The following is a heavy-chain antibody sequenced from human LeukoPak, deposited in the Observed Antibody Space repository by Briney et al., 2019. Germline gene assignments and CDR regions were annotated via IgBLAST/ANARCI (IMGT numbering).Heavy chain of an antibody. CDR3: ARALGYSSGHLGFDP. CDR2: IYTSGST. Sequence: SETLSLTCTVSGGSISSGSYYWSWIRQPAGKGLEWIGRIYTSGSTNYNPSLKSRVTISVDTSKNQFSLKLSSVTAADTAVYYCARALGYSSGHLGFDPWGQGTLVTVSS. D-gene: IGHD6-19*01. V-gene: IGHV4-61*02. J-gene: IGHJ5*02. CDR1: GGSISSGSYY.